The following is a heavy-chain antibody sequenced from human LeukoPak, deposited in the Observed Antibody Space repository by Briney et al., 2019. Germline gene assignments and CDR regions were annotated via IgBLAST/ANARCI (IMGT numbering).Heavy chain of an antibody. D-gene: IGHD2-8*02. J-gene: IGHJ4*02. Sequence: GGSLRLSCTASGFTFGDYGMNWVRQAPGKGLEWVGFIRSKAYGGTTEYAASVKGGFTISRDDSKSIAYLQMNSLKTEDTAVYFCIRDQYCTGGTCYFDYWGQGTLVTVSS. CDR3: IRDQYCTGGTCYFDY. CDR2: IRSKAYGGTT. V-gene: IGHV3-49*04. CDR1: GFTFGDYG.